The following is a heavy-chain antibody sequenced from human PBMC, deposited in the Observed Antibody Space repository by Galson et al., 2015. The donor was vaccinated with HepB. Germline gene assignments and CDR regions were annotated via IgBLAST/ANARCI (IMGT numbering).Heavy chain of an antibody. D-gene: IGHD4-17*01. CDR2: ITGGGRT. J-gene: IGHJ4*02. Sequence: SLRLSCAASGFDFSTHAMSWVRQAPGKGLEWASTITGGGRTNYAESVTGRFTISRDNSENTVYQQMSRLRPEDTAVYYCAKGTQRRLTTMTSHNYFDYWGQGTLVAVSS. CDR3: AKGTQRRLTTMTSHNYFDY. V-gene: IGHV3-23*01. CDR1: GFDFSTHA.